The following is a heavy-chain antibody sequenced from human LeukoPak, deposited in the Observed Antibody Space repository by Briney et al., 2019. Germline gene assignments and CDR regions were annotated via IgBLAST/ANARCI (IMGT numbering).Heavy chain of an antibody. D-gene: IGHD3-22*01. CDR2: ISSSGSTI. Sequence: PGGSLRLSCAASGFTFSDYYMSWIRQAPGKGLEWVSYISSSGSTIYYADSVKGRFTISRDNAKNSLYLQMNSLRAEDTAVYYCVSDDPYYYGSSGYCTWPYWGQGALVTVSS. CDR1: GFTFSDYY. V-gene: IGHV3-11*04. CDR3: VSDDPYYYGSSGYCTWPY. J-gene: IGHJ4*02.